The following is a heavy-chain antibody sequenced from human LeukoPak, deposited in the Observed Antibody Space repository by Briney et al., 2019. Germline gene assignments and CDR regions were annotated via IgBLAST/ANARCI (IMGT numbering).Heavy chain of an antibody. CDR3: AKVRGKYSSGFFFDY. CDR2: ISYNSGFI. CDR1: GFSFGDFA. D-gene: IGHD6-19*01. V-gene: IGHV3-9*01. Sequence: GGSLRLSCAASGFSFGDFAMHWVRQAPGKGLEWLSIISYNSGFIDYADSVKGRFTVSRDSAESFLYLHMNSLRPEDTAFYCCAKVRGKYSSGFFFDYWGQGILVTVSS. J-gene: IGHJ4*02.